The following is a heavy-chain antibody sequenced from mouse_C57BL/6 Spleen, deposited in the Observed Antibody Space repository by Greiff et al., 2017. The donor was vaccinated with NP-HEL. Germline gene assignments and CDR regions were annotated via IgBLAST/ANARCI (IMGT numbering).Heavy chain of an antibody. D-gene: IGHD1-1*01. CDR2: IYPRSGNT. V-gene: IGHV1-81*01. J-gene: IGHJ4*01. Sequence: QVHVKQSGAELARPGASVKLSCKASGYTFTSYGISWVKQRTGQGLEWIGEIYPRSGNTYYNEKFKGKATLTADKSSSTAYMELRSLTSEDSAVYFCAKNYYGSSGAMDYWGQGTSVTVSS. CDR3: AKNYYGSSGAMDY. CDR1: GYTFTSYG.